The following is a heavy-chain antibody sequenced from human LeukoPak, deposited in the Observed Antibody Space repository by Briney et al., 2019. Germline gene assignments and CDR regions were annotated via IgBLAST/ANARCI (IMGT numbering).Heavy chain of an antibody. CDR1: RFTFSSYS. D-gene: IGHD4-17*01. V-gene: IGHV3-30*04. CDR2: ISKDGSIT. CDR3: ARESYGDFYFDY. J-gene: IGHJ4*02. Sequence: AGGSLRLSCTASRFTFSSYSMHWVRQAPGKGLEWVALISKDGSITFYADSVKGRFTISRDNSKNTLYLQINSLRTEGTSVYFCARESYGDFYFDYWGQGTLVTVSS.